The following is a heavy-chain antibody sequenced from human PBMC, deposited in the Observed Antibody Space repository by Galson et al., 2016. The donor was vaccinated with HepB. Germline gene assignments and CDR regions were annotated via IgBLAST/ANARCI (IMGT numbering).Heavy chain of an antibody. CDR2: INAGNGNT. CDR3: ARAIVVMPSANWFDP. J-gene: IGHJ5*02. CDR1: GYTFTSYA. D-gene: IGHD2-8*01. V-gene: IGHV1-3*01. Sequence: SVKVSCKASGYTFTSYAIHWLRQAPGQSLEWMGWINAGNGNTKYSQKFQGRVTITRDTSANTAYMELSSLRSEDTAVYYCARAIVVMPSANWFDPWGQGALVTVSS.